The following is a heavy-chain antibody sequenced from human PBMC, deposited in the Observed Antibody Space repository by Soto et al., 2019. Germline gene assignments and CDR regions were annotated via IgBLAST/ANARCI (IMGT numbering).Heavy chain of an antibody. CDR3: ARGGGSPYHNHEFDF. J-gene: IGHJ4*02. Sequence: QVQLQESGPGLVKPSETLSLTCAVSGASITHYYWNWIRQSPGKGLEWIVSFSATGSTVYNPSLGSRVTSSLDTSKNQFSLTLNSVTAADTAVYYCARGGGSPYHNHEFDFWGQGTLVTVSS. CDR2: FSATGST. CDR1: GASITHYY. V-gene: IGHV4-4*08. D-gene: IGHD3-10*01.